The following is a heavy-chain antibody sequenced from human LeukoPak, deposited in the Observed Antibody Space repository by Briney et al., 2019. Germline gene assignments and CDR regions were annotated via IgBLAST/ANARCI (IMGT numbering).Heavy chain of an antibody. Sequence: SETLSLTCTVSGGSISSGSYYWSWIRQPAGKGLEWIGRIYNTGSTNYNPSLKSRVTISMDTSKSHFSLRLSSVTAADTAVYYCALGGLTYCSGGSCSTHYFDYWGQGTLVTVSS. V-gene: IGHV4-61*02. J-gene: IGHJ4*02. CDR2: IYNTGST. CDR3: ALGGLTYCSGGSCSTHYFDY. CDR1: GGSISSGSYY. D-gene: IGHD2-15*01.